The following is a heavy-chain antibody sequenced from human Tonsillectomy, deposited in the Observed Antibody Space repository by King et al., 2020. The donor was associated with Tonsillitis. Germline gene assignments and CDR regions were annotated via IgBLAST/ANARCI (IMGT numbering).Heavy chain of an antibody. Sequence: VQLQQSGPGLVKPSQTLSLTCAISGDSVSTDNVAWNWIRQSPSRGFEWLGRTYFRSKWSNDYAMSVKSRITVSLDTSKNRFSLQLNSVTPEDTAVYFCARSARGIAGTYYSFDSWGQGTLVTVSS. CDR2: TYFRSKWSN. CDR3: ARSARGIAGTYYSFDS. CDR1: GDSVSTDNVA. V-gene: IGHV6-1*01. D-gene: IGHD1-26*01. J-gene: IGHJ4*02.